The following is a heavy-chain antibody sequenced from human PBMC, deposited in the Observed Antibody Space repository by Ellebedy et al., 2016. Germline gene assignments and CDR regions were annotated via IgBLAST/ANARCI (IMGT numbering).Heavy chain of an antibody. J-gene: IGHJ4*02. Sequence: KVSCKASGYSFTDFWVGWVRQMPGKGLEWMGIIYPRDSHTVYSPSFQGQVTISADTSISTAFLQWSTLKASDTAIYYCATTITTTAFDYWGQGTLVTVSS. CDR1: GYSFTDFW. D-gene: IGHD4-11*01. CDR3: ATTITTTAFDY. CDR2: IYPRDSHT. V-gene: IGHV5-51*01.